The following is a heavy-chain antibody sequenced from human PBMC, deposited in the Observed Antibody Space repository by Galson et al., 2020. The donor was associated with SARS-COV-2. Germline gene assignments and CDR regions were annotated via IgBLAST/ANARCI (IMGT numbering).Heavy chain of an antibody. CDR3: ARAVDTAMGYYFDY. CDR1: GGSILSGGYY. D-gene: IGHD5-18*01. Sequence: SPTLSLTCTVSGGSILSGGYYWSWIRQRPGKGLEWIGYIHNTGSSYYNSSLKSRVTMSVDTSKDQFSLNLSSVTAADTAVYYCARAVDTAMGYYFDYWGQGTLVTVSS. V-gene: IGHV4-31*02. CDR2: IHNTGSS. J-gene: IGHJ4*02.